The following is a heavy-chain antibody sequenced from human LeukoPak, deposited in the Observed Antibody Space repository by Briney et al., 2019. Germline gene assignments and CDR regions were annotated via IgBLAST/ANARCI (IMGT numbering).Heavy chain of an antibody. CDR3: ARDLGSGYYYYYGMDV. Sequence: GGSLRLSCAASGFTFSSFWMSWVRQAPGEGLEWVANINQDGSGKYYVDSVKGRFTISRDNAKNSLYLQMNSLRAEDTAVYYCARDLGSGYYYYYGMDVWGQGTTVTVSS. D-gene: IGHD2-15*01. CDR2: INQDGSGK. V-gene: IGHV3-7*01. J-gene: IGHJ6*02. CDR1: GFTFSSFW.